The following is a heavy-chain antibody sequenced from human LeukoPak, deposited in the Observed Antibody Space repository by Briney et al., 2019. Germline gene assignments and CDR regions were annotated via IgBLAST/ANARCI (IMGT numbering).Heavy chain of an antibody. V-gene: IGHV1-8*01. CDR1: GYTFTSYD. Sequence: KVXCKAPGYTFTSYDINWVRQATGQGLEWMGWMNPNSGNTGYAQKFQGRVTMTRNTSISTAYMELSSLRSEDTAVYYCARFRRAVAGFMWGQGTLVTVSS. J-gene: IGHJ4*02. D-gene: IGHD6-19*01. CDR2: MNPNSGNT. CDR3: ARFRRAVAGFM.